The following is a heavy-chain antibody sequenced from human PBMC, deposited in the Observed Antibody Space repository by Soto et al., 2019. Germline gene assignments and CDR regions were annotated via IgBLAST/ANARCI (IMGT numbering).Heavy chain of an antibody. J-gene: IGHJ6*02. CDR3: AAPASRYYTYYYSGGDV. CDR2: IVVGSGNT. CDR1: GFTFTSSA. V-gene: IGHV1-58*01. D-gene: IGHD1-26*01. Sequence: GASEKVSCKASGFTFTSSAVQCVRQARGQRLAGIGWIVVGSGNTNYAQKIQERVTITRDMSTSTAYMELSSLRSEDTAVYCCAAPASRYYTYYYSGGDVWGQGTTVSVSS.